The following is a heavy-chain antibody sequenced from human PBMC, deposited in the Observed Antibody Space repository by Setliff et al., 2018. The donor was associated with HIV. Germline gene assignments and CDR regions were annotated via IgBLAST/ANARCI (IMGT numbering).Heavy chain of an antibody. Sequence: SETLSLTCAVSGGSISSSNWWSWVRQPPGKGLEWIGEIFHSENTNYNPSLKSRLTISIDTSKNQFSLKLSSVTAADTAVYYCATPVTSRGYYYMDVWGKGTTVTVSS. CDR2: IFHSENT. CDR1: GGSISSSNW. CDR3: ATPVTSRGYYYMDV. J-gene: IGHJ6*03. D-gene: IGHD4-17*01. V-gene: IGHV4-4*02.